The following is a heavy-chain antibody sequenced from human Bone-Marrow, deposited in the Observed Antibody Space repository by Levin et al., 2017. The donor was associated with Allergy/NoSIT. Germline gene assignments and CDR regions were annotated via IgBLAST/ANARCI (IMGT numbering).Heavy chain of an antibody. CDR1: GYTLTEVS. J-gene: IGHJ4*02. CDR3: ATDLRAIPFGEIVFIPPIY. CDR2: FDPEDGET. D-gene: IGHD3-16*02. V-gene: IGHV1-24*01. Sequence: PGESLKISCELSGYTLTEVSIHWVRQAPGRGLEWMGGFDPEDGETIYAEKFQGRVTMTEDTSTDTAYMELSSLSSEDTAVYYCATDLRAIPFGEIVFIPPIYWGQGTQVTVSS.